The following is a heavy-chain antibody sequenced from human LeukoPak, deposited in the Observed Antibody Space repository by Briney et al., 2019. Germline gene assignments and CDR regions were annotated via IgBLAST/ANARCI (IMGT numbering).Heavy chain of an antibody. V-gene: IGHV3-23*01. CDR2: IGSDDNK. CDR3: AKVLFVGATPYFDY. CDR1: GFTFSDCA. D-gene: IGHD1-26*01. Sequence: GGSLRVSCAASGFTFSDCAMTWVRQAPGKGLEWVSSIGSDDNKHYSESVKGRFAISRDNSKKTLYLQMNSLRAEDTAVYYCAKVLFVGATPYFDYWGQGTVNPVSS. J-gene: IGHJ4*02.